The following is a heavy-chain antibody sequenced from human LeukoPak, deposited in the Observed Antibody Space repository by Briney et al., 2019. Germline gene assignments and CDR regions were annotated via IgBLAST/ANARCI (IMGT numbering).Heavy chain of an antibody. J-gene: IGHJ4*02. D-gene: IGHD3-3*01. Sequence: GGSLRLSCAASGFTFSTSWMHWVRQVPGKGLVWVSRINSDGRSTDYADSVKGRFTISRDNTKNTLYLQVNSLRVEDTAMYYCAHTVWSGNYLDYWGQGTLVTVSS. CDR1: GFTFSTSW. CDR3: AHTVWSGNYLDY. CDR2: INSDGRST. V-gene: IGHV3-74*01.